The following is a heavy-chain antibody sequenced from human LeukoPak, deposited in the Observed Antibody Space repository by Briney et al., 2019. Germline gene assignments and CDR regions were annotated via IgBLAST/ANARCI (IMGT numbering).Heavy chain of an antibody. D-gene: IGHD2-15*01. CDR1: GFTFSSYA. CDR2: ISGSGGST. J-gene: IGHJ4*02. Sequence: GGSLRLSCAASGFTFSSYAMSWVRQAPGKGLEWVSAISGSGGSTYYADSVKGRFTISRDNSKNTLYLQMNSLRAEDTAVYYCAKDRDCSGGSCYSDYWGQGALVTVSS. V-gene: IGHV3-23*01. CDR3: AKDRDCSGGSCYSDY.